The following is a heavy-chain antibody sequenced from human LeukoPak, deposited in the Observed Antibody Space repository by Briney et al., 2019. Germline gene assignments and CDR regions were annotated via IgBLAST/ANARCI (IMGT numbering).Heavy chain of an antibody. CDR3: ARPYGYYYYMDG. Sequence: GGSLRLSCAASGFTFSSYWMSWVRQAPGKGLVWVSRINSDGSSTSYADSVKGRFTISRDNAKNTLYLQMNSLRAEDTAVYYCARPYGYYYYMDGWGKGTTVTVSS. D-gene: IGHD4-17*01. V-gene: IGHV3-74*01. CDR1: GFTFSSYW. CDR2: INSDGSST. J-gene: IGHJ6*03.